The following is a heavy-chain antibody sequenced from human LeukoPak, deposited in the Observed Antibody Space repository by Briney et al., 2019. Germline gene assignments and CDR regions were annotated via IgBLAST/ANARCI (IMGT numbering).Heavy chain of an antibody. Sequence: SETLSLTCTVSGGSMSSYYWSWIRQPPGKGLEWIGYIYYSGSTNYNPSLKSRVTVSVDTSKNQFSLKLSSVTAADTAVYYCARASITMVRDWCGTGWFDPWGQGTLVTVSS. CDR3: ARASITMVRDWCGTGWFDP. CDR1: GGSMSSYY. V-gene: IGHV4-59*01. D-gene: IGHD3-10*01. CDR2: IYYSGST. J-gene: IGHJ5*02.